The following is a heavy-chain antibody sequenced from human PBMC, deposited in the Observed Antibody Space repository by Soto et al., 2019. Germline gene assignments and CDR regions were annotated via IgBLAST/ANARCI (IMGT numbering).Heavy chain of an antibody. CDR1: GYMFNRNG. CDR2: INVYNEKT. Sequence: GASVKVSCNASGYMFNRNGIGWLRQAPGQGPEWMAWINVYNEKTDYAQKFQGRVTITADESTSTAYVELSSLRSEDTAVYYCARGVGSSGWETFDCWGQGTLVTVSS. CDR3: ARGVGSSGWETFDC. J-gene: IGHJ4*02. D-gene: IGHD6-19*01. V-gene: IGHV1-18*04.